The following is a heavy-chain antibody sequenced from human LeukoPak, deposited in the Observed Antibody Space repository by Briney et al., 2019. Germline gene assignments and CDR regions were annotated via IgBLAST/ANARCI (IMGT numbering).Heavy chain of an antibody. CDR1: GGSISSYY. CDR2: IYYSGST. V-gene: IGHV4-59*01. Sequence: SETLSLTCTVSGGSISSYYWCSIRQPPGKGLEWIGYIYYSGSTNYNPSLKSRVTLSVDTSKNQFSLKLSSVTTADTAVYYCARMSDFWSGYRSGYYFDYWGQGTLVTVSS. D-gene: IGHD3-3*01. J-gene: IGHJ4*02. CDR3: ARMSDFWSGYRSGYYFDY.